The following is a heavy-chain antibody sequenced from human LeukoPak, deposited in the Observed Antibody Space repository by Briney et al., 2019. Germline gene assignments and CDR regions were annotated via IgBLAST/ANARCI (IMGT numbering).Heavy chain of an antibody. D-gene: IGHD2-2*01. CDR1: GGSIHIYY. CDR2: IYYTGST. J-gene: IGHJ4*02. Sequence: PSETLSLTCTVSGGSIHIYYGRWIRQPPGKGLEWIGYIYYTGSTEYHPSLKSRVTISLDTSKNQFSLKLTSVTAADTGVYYCARVYQSAEYYFDYWGQGTLVSVSS. CDR3: ARVYQSAEYYFDY. V-gene: IGHV4-59*01.